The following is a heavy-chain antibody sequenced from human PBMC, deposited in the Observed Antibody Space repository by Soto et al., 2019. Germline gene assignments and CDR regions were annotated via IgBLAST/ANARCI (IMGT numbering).Heavy chain of an antibody. J-gene: IGHJ4*02. D-gene: IGHD3-3*01. V-gene: IGHV3-23*01. CDR1: GFTFSSYA. CDR3: AKNYDFWSGYMKYYFDY. CDR2: ISGSGGST. Sequence: GGSLRLSXAASGFTFSSYAMSWVRQAPGKGLEWVSAISGSGGSTYYADPVKGRFTISRDNSKNTLYLQMNSLRAEDTAVYYCAKNYDFWSGYMKYYFDYWGQGTLVTVSS.